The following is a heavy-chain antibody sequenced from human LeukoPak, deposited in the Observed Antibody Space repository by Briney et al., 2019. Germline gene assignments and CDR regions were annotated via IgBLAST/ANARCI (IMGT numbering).Heavy chain of an antibody. J-gene: IGHJ3*02. D-gene: IGHD1/OR15-1a*01. CDR2: IYYSGSI. V-gene: IGHV4-59*01. CDR1: GGSISGYY. Sequence: SETLSLTCTVSGGSISGYYWSWIRQPPGKGLEWIGYIYYSGSINYNSSLKSRVTISVDTSRNQFSLKLSSMTAADTAVYCCVRNTLGHYDAFDIWGQGTMVTVSS. CDR3: VRNTLGHYDAFDI.